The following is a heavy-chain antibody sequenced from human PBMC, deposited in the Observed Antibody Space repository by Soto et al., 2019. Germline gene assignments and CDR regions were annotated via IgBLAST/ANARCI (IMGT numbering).Heavy chain of an antibody. V-gene: IGHV3-15*01. CDR3: TTVGSSREIKRIY. Sequence: TGGSLRLSCTASGFTFSSAWMTWVRQAPGKGLEWVGRTSSKIHGGTTEYAANMRGRFTISRDESKNTVYLQMSSLKSEDTAVYYCTTVGSSREIKRIYWGQGTLVTVSS. CDR1: GFTFSSAW. D-gene: IGHD6-13*01. J-gene: IGHJ4*02. CDR2: TSSKIHGGTT.